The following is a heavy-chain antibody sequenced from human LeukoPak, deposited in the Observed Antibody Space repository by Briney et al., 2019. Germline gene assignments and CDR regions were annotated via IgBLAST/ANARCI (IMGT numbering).Heavy chain of an antibody. CDR3: TREDGGSSGDY. V-gene: IGHV3-49*04. CDR1: GFTFGDYA. J-gene: IGHJ4*02. Sequence: GGSLRLSCTASGFTFGDYAMSWVRQAPGKGLEWVSFIRHKAYGGTAECAASVKGRFTMSRDDSKSIAYLQMNSLKTEDTAVYYCTREDGGSSGDYWGQGTLVTVSS. CDR2: IRHKAYGGTA. D-gene: IGHD3-10*01.